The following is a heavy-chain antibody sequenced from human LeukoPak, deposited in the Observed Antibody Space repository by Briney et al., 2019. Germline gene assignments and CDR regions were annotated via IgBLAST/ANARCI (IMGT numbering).Heavy chain of an antibody. J-gene: IGHJ4*02. Sequence: PSETLSLTCTVSGGSINSNRYYWGWVRQPPGKGLDWIVSIYYSGTTYYNPSLKSRVTISVDTSKNQFSLKVNSVTAADTAVYYCARWGSSHLALFEYYFDYWGQGTLVTVSS. V-gene: IGHV4-39*07. CDR1: GGSINSNRYY. CDR2: IYYSGTT. CDR3: ARWGSSHLALFEYYFDY. D-gene: IGHD2-2*01.